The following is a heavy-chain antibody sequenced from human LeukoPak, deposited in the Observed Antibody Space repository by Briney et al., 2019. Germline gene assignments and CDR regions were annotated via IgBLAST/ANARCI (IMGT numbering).Heavy chain of an antibody. CDR2: INHSGST. CDR1: GGSFSGYY. Sequence: SETLSLACAVYGGSFSGYYWSWIRQPPGKGLEWIGEINHSGSTNYNPSLKSRVTISVDTSKNQFSLKLSSVTATDTAVYYCARGQKYNSGSSDFDYWGQGTLVTVSS. D-gene: IGHD1-26*01. CDR3: ARGQKYNSGSSDFDY. J-gene: IGHJ4*02. V-gene: IGHV4-34*01.